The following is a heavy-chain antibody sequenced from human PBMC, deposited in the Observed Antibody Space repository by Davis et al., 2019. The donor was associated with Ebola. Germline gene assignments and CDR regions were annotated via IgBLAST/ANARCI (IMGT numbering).Heavy chain of an antibody. CDR1: GFTFSGSS. D-gene: IGHD5-12*01. Sequence: PGGSLRPSCPPSGFTFSGSSMHWVRPASGKGLAWVGHIRSKANSYATAYGASVKGRFTISRDDSKNTAYLQMNSLKTEDTAVYYCTTQGNIVATGHDYWGQGTLVTVSS. CDR2: IRSKANSYAT. J-gene: IGHJ4*02. V-gene: IGHV3-73*01. CDR3: TTQGNIVATGHDY.